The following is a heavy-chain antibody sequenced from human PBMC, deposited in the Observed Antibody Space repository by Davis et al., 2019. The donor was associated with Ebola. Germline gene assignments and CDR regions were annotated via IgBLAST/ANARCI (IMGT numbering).Heavy chain of an antibody. J-gene: IGHJ2*01. Sequence: GESLKISCAASGFTFSSYSMNWVRQAPGKGLEWVSSISSSSSYIYYADSVKGRFTISRDNAKNSLYLQMNSLRAEDTAVYYCARLIGPRTGDLFSYWYFDLWGRGTLVTVSS. D-gene: IGHD7-27*01. V-gene: IGHV3-21*01. CDR3: ARLIGPRTGDLFSYWYFDL. CDR1: GFTFSSYS. CDR2: ISSSSSYI.